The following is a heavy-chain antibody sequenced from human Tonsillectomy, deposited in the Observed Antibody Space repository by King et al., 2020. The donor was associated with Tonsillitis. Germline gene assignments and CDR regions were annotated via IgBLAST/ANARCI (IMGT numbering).Heavy chain of an antibody. D-gene: IGHD2-2*02. Sequence: DVQLVESGGGLVKPGGSLRLSCAASGFTFSNAWMTWVRQAPGKGLEWVGRIKSKADGGTTDYAAPVKGRFTISRDDSKNTLYLQMNSLKAEDTAVYYCTSTIELVPAAIEYYYGMDVWGQGTTVTVSS. CDR3: TSTIELVPAAIEYYYGMDV. CDR2: IKSKADGGTT. J-gene: IGHJ6*02. V-gene: IGHV3-15*01. CDR1: GFTFSNAW.